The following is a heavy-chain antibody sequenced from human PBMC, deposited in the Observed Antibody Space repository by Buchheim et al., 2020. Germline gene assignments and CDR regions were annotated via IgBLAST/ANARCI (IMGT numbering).Heavy chain of an antibody. J-gene: IGHJ6*02. CDR1: GDSISSGSYY. CDR2: IYPSGST. CDR3: ARQDADYSSNYYYGMDV. V-gene: IGHV4-61*02. D-gene: IGHD3-10*01. Sequence: QVQLQESGPGLVKPSQTLSLTCTVSGDSISSGSYYWRWIRQPAGKGLEWIGRIYPSGSTNYNPSLKSRVTLSVDTSTSQLSLKLSSVTAADTAVYYCARQDADYSSNYYYGMDVWGQGTT.